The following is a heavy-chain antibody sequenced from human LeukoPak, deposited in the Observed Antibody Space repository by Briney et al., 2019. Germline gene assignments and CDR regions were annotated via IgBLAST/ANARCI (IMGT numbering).Heavy chain of an antibody. D-gene: IGHD3-10*01. V-gene: IGHV5-51*01. Sequence: GESLKISCEASGYSFTPYWIGWVRQMPGKGLEWMGIIYPGDSDTRYSPSFQGQVTISADKSISTAYLQWSSLKASDTAMYYCARQHGSGSYYSRAIDYWGQGTLVTVSS. CDR2: IYPGDSDT. CDR3: ARQHGSGSYYSRAIDY. J-gene: IGHJ4*02. CDR1: GYSFTPYW.